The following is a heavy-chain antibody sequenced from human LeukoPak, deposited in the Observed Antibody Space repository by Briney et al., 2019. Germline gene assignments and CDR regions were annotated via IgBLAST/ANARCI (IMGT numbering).Heavy chain of an antibody. CDR3: ASRRRGYYYDSSGYSASLDY. J-gene: IGHJ4*02. Sequence: SETLSLTCAVYGGSFSGYYWSWIRQPPGKGLEWIGEINHSGSTNYNPSLKSRVTISVDTSKNQFSPKLSSVTAADTAVYYCASRRRGYYYDSSGYSASLDYWGQGTLVTVSS. V-gene: IGHV4-34*01. CDR1: GGSFSGYY. CDR2: INHSGST. D-gene: IGHD3-22*01.